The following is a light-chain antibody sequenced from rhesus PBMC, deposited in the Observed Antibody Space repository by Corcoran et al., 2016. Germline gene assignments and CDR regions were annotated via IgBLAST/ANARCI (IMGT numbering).Light chain of an antibody. V-gene: IGKV2-65*01. Sequence: DVVMTQSPLSLPITPGQPASISCRSSQSLVHSNGNTYLSWYQQKPGQPPRRLIYEASNRDSGVPDRFSGRGAGTDFTLKISRVEAENVGVYYCGQGTNVPLTFDGGTKVEI. CDR2: EAS. CDR3: GQGTNVPLT. CDR1: QSLVHSNGNTY. J-gene: IGKJ4*01.